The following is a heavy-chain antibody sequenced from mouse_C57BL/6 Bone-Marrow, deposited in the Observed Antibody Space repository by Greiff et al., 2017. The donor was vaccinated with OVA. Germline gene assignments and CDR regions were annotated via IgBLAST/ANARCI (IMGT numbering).Heavy chain of an antibody. V-gene: IGHV3-6*01. CDR2: ISYDGSN. CDR3: AIYYGYLDY. Sequence: EVQLQQSGPGLVKPSQSLSLTCPVTGYSITSGYYWNWIRQFPGNKLEWMGYISYDGSNNYNPSLKNRISITRDTSKNQFFLKLNSVTTEDTATYYCAIYYGYLDYWGQGTTLTVSS. CDR1: GYSITSGYY. D-gene: IGHD2-1*01. J-gene: IGHJ2*01.